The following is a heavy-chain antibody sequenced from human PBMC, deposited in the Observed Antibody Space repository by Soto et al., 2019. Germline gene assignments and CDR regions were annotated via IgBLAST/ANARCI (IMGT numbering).Heavy chain of an antibody. V-gene: IGHV1-69*02. CDR2: IIPMLGVR. CDR1: GGTFSTYS. CDR3: TIGSWSGEVFDI. D-gene: IGHD2-21*01. Sequence: QVQLVQSGAEVKKPGSSVKVSCKDSGGTFSTYSMFWVRQATGQGLEWMGRIIPMLGVRNYAQRFQARVTIIADKSTATVHMELSSLRTEDTALYYCTIGSWSGEVFDIWGQGTMVTVSS. J-gene: IGHJ3*02.